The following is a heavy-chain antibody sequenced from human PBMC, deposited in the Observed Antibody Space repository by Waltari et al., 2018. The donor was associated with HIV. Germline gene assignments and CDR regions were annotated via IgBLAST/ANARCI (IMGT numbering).Heavy chain of an antibody. J-gene: IGHJ6*02. CDR3: AKDRGLSV. CDR1: GFTFDDYA. V-gene: IGHV3-9*01. Sequence: EVQLVESGGGLVQPGRSLRLSCAASGFTFDDYAMHWVRQAPGKGLEWVSGISWNRGSIGYADSVKGRFTISRDNAENSLYLQMNSLRAEDTALYYCAKDRGLSVWGQGTTVTVSS. CDR2: ISWNRGSI.